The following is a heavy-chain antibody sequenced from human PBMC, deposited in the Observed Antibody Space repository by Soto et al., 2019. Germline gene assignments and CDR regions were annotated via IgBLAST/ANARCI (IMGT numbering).Heavy chain of an antibody. D-gene: IGHD3-10*01. V-gene: IGHV3-21*01. CDR3: ARSLAKVGSHDDWFDF. J-gene: IGHJ5*01. CDR1: GFXFSTNS. Sequence: GGSLRLSXAASGFXFSTNSXXWVXQXXGKGXEWXXXINYNSRPIFDEDSTKGRFTVSRDNAGNSLYLQMNSLRPEDTAVYYCARSLAKVGSHDDWFDFWGPGTLVTVSS. CDR2: INYNSRPI.